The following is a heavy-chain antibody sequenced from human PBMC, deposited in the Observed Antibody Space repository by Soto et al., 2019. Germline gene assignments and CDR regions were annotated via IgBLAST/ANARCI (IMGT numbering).Heavy chain of an antibody. D-gene: IGHD1-26*01. CDR3: VRGTWSYSFDI. CDR2: IDVGNGHT. V-gene: IGHV1-3*01. CDR1: GYTFTNYA. J-gene: IGHJ4*02. Sequence: ASVKVSCKASGYTFTNYAIHWLRHAPGQRLECLGSIDVGNGHTKYSQKFQGRVTITRDTSASTAYMELSSLRSEDTAVYYCVRGTWSYSFDIWGLGTLVTVSS.